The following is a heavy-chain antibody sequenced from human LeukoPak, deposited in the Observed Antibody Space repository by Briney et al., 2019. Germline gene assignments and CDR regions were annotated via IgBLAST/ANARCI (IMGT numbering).Heavy chain of an antibody. CDR1: GGSISSGDYY. CDR3: ARRIAAAEYDNFDY. J-gene: IGHJ4*02. CDR2: IYYSGST. D-gene: IGHD6-13*01. V-gene: IGHV4-31*03. Sequence: SQTLTLTCTVSGGSISSGDYYWSWIRQPPGKGLEWIGYIYYSGSTYYNPSLKSRVTISVDTSKNQFSLKLSSVTAADTAVYYCARRIAAAEYDNFDYWGQGTLVTVSS.